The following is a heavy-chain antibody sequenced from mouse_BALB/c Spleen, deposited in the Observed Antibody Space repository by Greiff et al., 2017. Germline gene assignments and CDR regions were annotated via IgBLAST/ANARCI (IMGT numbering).Heavy chain of an antibody. V-gene: IGHV2-9*02. J-gene: IGHJ4*01. Sequence: QVHVKQSGPGLVAPSQSLSITCTVSGFSLTSYGVHWVRQPPGKGLEWLGVIWAGGSTNYNSALMSRLSISKDNSKSQVFLKMNSLQTDDTAMYYCARDRGYRYAMDYWGQGTSVTVSS. CDR2: IWAGGST. CDR3: ARDRGYRYAMDY. CDR1: GFSLTSYG.